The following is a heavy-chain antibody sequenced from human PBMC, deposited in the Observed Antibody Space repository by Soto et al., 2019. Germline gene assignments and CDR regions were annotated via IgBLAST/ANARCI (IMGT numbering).Heavy chain of an antibody. Sequence: QLQLQESGPGLVKPSETLSLTCTVSGGSISSSSYYWGWIRQPPGKGLEWIGSIYYSGSTYYNPSLKSRVTISVDTSKNQFSLKLSSVTAADTAVYYCARQASMVSIGENTAMVIGDFDYWGQGTLVTVSS. J-gene: IGHJ4*02. CDR3: ARQASMVSIGENTAMVIGDFDY. CDR2: IYYSGST. V-gene: IGHV4-39*01. CDR1: GGSISSSSYY. D-gene: IGHD5-18*01.